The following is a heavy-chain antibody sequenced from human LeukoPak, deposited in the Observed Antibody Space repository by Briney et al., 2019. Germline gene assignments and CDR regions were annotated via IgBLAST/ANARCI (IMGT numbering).Heavy chain of an antibody. CDR2: NSSNGGST. V-gene: IGHV3-64D*09. J-gene: IGHJ4*02. CDR1: GFTFSSYA. Sequence: LPGRSLRLSCSASGFTFSSYAMHWVRQDPGKGLEYVSANSSNGGSTYYADSVKGRSTFSRDNSKNTLYLQMSSLRAEDTAVYYCVKGHLVWELGDYFDYWGQGTLVTVSS. D-gene: IGHD1-26*01. CDR3: VKGHLVWELGDYFDY.